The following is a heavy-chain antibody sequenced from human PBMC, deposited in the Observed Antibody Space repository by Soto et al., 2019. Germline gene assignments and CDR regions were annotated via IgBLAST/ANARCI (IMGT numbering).Heavy chain of an antibody. V-gene: IGHV3-30-3*01. CDR1: GFTFSIYA. Sequence: GGSLRPSCAASGFTFSIYAMHWVRRAPGKGLDWVAVISYDGSNKYYADSVKGRFTISRDNSKNTLYLQMNSLRAEDTAVYYCARDLGGWYGYYYYGMDVWGQGTTVTVSS. CDR3: ARDLGGWYGYYYYGMDV. CDR2: ISYDGSNK. J-gene: IGHJ6*02. D-gene: IGHD6-19*01.